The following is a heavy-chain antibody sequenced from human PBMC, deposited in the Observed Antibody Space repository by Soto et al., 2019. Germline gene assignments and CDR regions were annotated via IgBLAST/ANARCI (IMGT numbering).Heavy chain of an antibody. CDR1: GGSISSGGYY. CDR3: ARAEVTPPHDSGYSLYYFDY. Sequence: NPSETLSLTCTVSGGSISSGGYYWSWIRQHPGKGLEWIGYIYYSGSTYYNPSLKSRVTISVDTSKNQFSLKLSSVTAADTAVYYCARAEVTPPHDSGYSLYYFDYWGQGTLVTVSS. J-gene: IGHJ4*02. V-gene: IGHV4-31*03. D-gene: IGHD3-22*01. CDR2: IYYSGST.